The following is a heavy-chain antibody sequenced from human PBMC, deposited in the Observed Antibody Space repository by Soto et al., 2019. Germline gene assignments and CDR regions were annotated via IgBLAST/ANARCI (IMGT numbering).Heavy chain of an antibody. Sequence: QVQLQQWGAGLLKPSETLSLTCAVYGGSFSGYYWSWIRQPPGKGLEWIGEINHSGSTNYNPSLKSRVTISVDTSKNQFSLKLSSVTAADTAVYYCARASSAPTATSQGYYFDYWGQGTLVTVSS. J-gene: IGHJ4*02. CDR1: GGSFSGYY. CDR3: ARASSAPTATSQGYYFDY. D-gene: IGHD4-17*01. CDR2: INHSGST. V-gene: IGHV4-34*01.